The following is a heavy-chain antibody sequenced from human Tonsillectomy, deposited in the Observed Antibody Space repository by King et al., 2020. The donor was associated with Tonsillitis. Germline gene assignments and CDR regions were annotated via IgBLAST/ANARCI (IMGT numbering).Heavy chain of an antibody. CDR2: IRQDGSEK. D-gene: IGHD3-16*01. CDR1: EFTFSSYW. Sequence: VQLVESGGGLVQPGGSLRLSCAASEFTFSSYWMSWVRQAPGKGLEWVANIRQDGSEKYYVDSVKGRFTISRDNTKNSLYLQMNSLRAEDTAVYYCARGGGPGDPFDYRGQGTLVTVSS. V-gene: IGHV3-7*03. CDR3: ARGGGPGDPFDY. J-gene: IGHJ4*02.